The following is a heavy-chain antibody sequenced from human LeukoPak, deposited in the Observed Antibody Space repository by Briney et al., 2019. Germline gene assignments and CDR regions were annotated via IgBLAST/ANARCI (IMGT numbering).Heavy chain of an antibody. V-gene: IGHV1-18*01. CDR1: GYTFTSYA. D-gene: IGHD3-10*01. J-gene: IGHJ4*02. CDR2: ISADNGNT. CDR3: ARPRLTYYYGSGSYCLSH. Sequence: GGSVKLSCKASGYTFTSYAISWVRQAPGQGLEWMGWISADNGNTTNAQKLQGRVNMTTDTSTSTAYMELRSVRSDDTAVYYCARPRLTYYYGSGSYCLSHWGQGTLVTVSS.